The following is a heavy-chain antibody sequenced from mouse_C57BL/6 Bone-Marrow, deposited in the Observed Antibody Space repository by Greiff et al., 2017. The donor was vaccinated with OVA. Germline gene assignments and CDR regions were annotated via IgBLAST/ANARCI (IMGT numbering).Heavy chain of an antibody. J-gene: IGHJ2*01. D-gene: IGHD2-5*01. CDR3: ARGDYSNYEDFDY. Sequence: QVQLQQPGAELVKPGASVKLSCKASGYTFTSYWMQWVKQRPGQGLEWIGEIDPSDSYTNYNQKFKGKATLTVDTSSSTAYMQLSSLTSEDSAVYYCARGDYSNYEDFDYWGQGTTLTVSS. CDR1: GYTFTSYW. CDR2: IDPSDSYT. V-gene: IGHV1-50*01.